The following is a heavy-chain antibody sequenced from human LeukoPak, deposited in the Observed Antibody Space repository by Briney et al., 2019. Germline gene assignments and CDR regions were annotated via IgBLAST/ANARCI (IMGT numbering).Heavy chain of an antibody. J-gene: IGHJ6*02. Sequence: ASVKVSCKASGYTFSSYYMVWVRQAPEQGLEWMGIINLSDGNTVHAQKFQGRLIMTRDASTSTAYMELSSLTSEDTAVYFGARDDCSGGMCYYGMDAWGQGTTVIVSS. CDR2: INLSDGNT. CDR3: ARDDCSGGMCYYGMDA. D-gene: IGHD2-15*01. CDR1: GYTFSSYY. V-gene: IGHV1-46*01.